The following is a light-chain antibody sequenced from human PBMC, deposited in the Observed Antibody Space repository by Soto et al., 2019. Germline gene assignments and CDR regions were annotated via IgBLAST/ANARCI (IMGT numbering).Light chain of an antibody. V-gene: IGKV3D-15*01. J-gene: IGKJ1*01. CDR1: QSVNTN. CDR3: QQYNNWPRT. Sequence: EIVMTQSPATLSVSPGERATLSCRASQSVNTNVAWYQQEPGQAPRLLIYGASTRATGIPARFSGSVSGTEFALTISSLQSADFAVYYCQQYNNWPRTFGQGTKV. CDR2: GAS.